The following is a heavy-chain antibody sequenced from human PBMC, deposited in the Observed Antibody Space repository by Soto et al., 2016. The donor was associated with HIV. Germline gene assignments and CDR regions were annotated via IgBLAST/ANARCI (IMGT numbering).Heavy chain of an antibody. CDR1: GYTFTGYF. D-gene: IGHD6-13*01. V-gene: IGHV1-2*02. Sequence: QVQLEQSGAEVKKPGASVRVSCKSSGYTFTGYFIHWVRQAPGQGLEWMGWINPNNGDRNYAQKFQGRVTMTRDTSISTVYMELSRLRSDDTAVYYCARDHRGGIATYYYYMDVWGKGTTVTVSS. CDR2: INPNNGDR. CDR3: ARDHRGGIATYYYYMDV. J-gene: IGHJ6*03.